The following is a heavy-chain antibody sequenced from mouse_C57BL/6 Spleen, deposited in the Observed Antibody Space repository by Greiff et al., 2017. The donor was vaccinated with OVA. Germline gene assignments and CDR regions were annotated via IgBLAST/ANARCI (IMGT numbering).Heavy chain of an antibody. Sequence: QVQLQQPGAELVKPGASVKLSCKASGYTFTSYRMNWVKQRPGRGLEWIGRIDPNSGGTKYNEKFKSKATLTVDKPSSTAYMQLSSLTSEDSAVYYCARWYHYSNYEDFAYWGQGTLVTVSA. V-gene: IGHV1-72*01. D-gene: IGHD2-5*01. CDR3: ARWYHYSNYEDFAY. CDR2: IDPNSGGT. J-gene: IGHJ3*01. CDR1: GYTFTSYR.